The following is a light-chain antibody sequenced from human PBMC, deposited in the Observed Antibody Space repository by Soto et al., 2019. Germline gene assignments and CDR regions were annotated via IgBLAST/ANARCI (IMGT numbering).Light chain of an antibody. CDR2: KAS. CDR1: QSISSW. J-gene: IGKJ1*01. CDR3: QQYNDNWT. V-gene: IGKV1-5*03. Sequence: DIHMTQSPSTLSASVGDIVTITCRTSQSISSWLAWYQQKPGTAPKLLVYKASTLQRGVPSRFSGSGSGTEVDLTVSCLEPDDSATYYCQQYNDNWTFGQGTKVE.